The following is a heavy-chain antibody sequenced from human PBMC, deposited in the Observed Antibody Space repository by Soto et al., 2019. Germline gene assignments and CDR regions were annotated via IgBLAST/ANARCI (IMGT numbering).Heavy chain of an antibody. CDR3: ARGTRKVVVVAATFYYYYYMDV. J-gene: IGHJ6*03. V-gene: IGHV3-21*01. CDR1: GFTFSSYS. CDR2: ISSSSSYI. Sequence: EVQLVESGGGLVKPGGSLRLSCAASGFTFSSYSMNWVRQAPGKGLEWVSAISSSSSYIYYADSVKGRFTISRDNAKNSLYLQMNSLRAEDTAVYYWARGTRKVVVVAATFYYYYYMDVWGKGTTVTVSS. D-gene: IGHD2-15*01.